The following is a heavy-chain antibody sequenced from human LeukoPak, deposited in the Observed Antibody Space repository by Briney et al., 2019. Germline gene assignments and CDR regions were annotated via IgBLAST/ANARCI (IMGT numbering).Heavy chain of an antibody. Sequence: ASVKVSCKASGYTFTSYGISWVRQAPGQGLEWMGWIRAYNGNTNYAQKLQGRVTMTTDTSTSTTYMELRSLRSDDTAVYYCARDYGYVWGIYLRIDYWGQGTLVTVSS. J-gene: IGHJ4*02. D-gene: IGHD3-16*02. CDR3: ARDYGYVWGIYLRIDY. CDR2: IRAYNGNT. CDR1: GYTFTSYG. V-gene: IGHV1-18*01.